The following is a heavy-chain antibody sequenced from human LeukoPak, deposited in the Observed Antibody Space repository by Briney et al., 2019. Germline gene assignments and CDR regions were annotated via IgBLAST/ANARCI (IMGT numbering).Heavy chain of an antibody. CDR2: MNQDGSEK. D-gene: IGHD3-16*01. V-gene: IGHV3-7*01. Sequence: GGSLRLSCAASGFTFSDSWMSWVRQAPGRGLEWVANMNQDGSEKDYVDSVKGRFTISRDNARNSLYLQMGSLRAEDTAVYYCATYTHWVAGDVWGQGTTVTVSS. CDR3: ATYTHWVAGDV. CDR1: GFTFSDSW. J-gene: IGHJ6*02.